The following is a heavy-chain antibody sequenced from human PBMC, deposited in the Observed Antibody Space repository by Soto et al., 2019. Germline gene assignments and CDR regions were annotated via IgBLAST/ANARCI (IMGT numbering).Heavy chain of an antibody. J-gene: IGHJ4*02. Sequence: SETLSLSCTVAGGSIRSIGYYWSWLRQHPGKGLEWIGYIYYSGNTYYNPSLRSRITISVDTSKNQLSLKRSSVTGADTAVYYCASMTTVTYFHYWGQGTPVTVSS. CDR1: GGSIRSIGYY. V-gene: IGHV4-31*03. CDR2: IYYSGNT. D-gene: IGHD4-17*01. CDR3: ASMTTVTYFHY.